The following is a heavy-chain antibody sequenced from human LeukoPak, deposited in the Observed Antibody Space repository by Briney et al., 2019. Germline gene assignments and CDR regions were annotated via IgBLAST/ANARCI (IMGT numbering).Heavy chain of an antibody. V-gene: IGHV3-23*01. D-gene: IGHD2-8*01. CDR1: GFAFSSYA. Sequence: GGSLRLSCAASGFAFSSYAMRWVRQAPGKGLEWVSSISGSGDRRDSADSVKGRFTISRGNSKNTLYLEMYSLRAEDTAVYYCAKDRGHCTNGVCHNYYYMDVWGKGTTVTVSS. CDR3: AKDRGHCTNGVCHNYYYMDV. CDR2: ISGSGDRR. J-gene: IGHJ6*03.